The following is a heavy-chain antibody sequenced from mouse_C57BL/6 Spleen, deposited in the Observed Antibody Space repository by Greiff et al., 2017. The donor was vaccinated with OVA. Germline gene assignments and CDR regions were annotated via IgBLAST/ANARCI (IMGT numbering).Heavy chain of an antibody. CDR2: IRSKSNNYAT. CDR1: GFSFNTYA. V-gene: IGHV10-1*01. Sequence: EVQLVEPGGGLVQPKGSLKLSCEASGFSFNTYAMNWVRQAPGKGLEWVARIRSKSNNYATNYAVSVKARLTISRDDSESMLYLQMNNLKAEDTAMYYWVRSGSAWFAYWGKGTLVTVSA. J-gene: IGHJ3*01. CDR3: VRSGSAWFAY. D-gene: IGHD3-1*01.